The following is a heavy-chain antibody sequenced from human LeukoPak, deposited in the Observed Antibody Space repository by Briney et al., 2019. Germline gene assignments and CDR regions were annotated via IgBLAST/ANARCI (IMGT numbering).Heavy chain of an antibody. CDR3: ARGTHYYDSSGYTYYYYYYMDV. V-gene: IGHV4-59*01. J-gene: IGHJ6*03. Sequence: SETLSLTCTVSGGSISSYYWSWIRQPPGKGLEWIGYIYYSGSTNYNPSLKSRVTISVDTSKNQFSLKLSSVTAADTAVYYCARGTHYYDSSGYTYYYYYYMDVWGKGTTVTISS. D-gene: IGHD3-22*01. CDR2: IYYSGST. CDR1: GGSISSYY.